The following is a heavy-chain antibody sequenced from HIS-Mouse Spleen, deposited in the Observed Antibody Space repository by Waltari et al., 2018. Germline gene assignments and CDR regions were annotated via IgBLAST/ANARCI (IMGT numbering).Heavy chain of an antibody. D-gene: IGHD6-13*01. J-gene: IGHJ2*01. V-gene: IGHV4-39*07. CDR3: AREIPYSSSWYDWYFDL. CDR2: IYYSGRT. Sequence: QLQLQESGPGLVKPSETLSLTCTVSGGSISSSSYYWGWIRQPPGKGLEWIARIYYSGRTYYHPSLKSRVTISVDTSKNPFSLKLSSVTAADTAVYYCAREIPYSSSWYDWYFDLWGRGTLVTVSS. CDR1: GGSISSSSYY.